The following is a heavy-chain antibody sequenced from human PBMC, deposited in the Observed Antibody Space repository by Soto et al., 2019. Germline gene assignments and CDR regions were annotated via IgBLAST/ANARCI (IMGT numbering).Heavy chain of an antibody. CDR2: IIPIVGTA. V-gene: IGHV1-69*06. CDR3: SRDNSGGYHYDY. Sequence: QVQLVQSGAEVKKPGSSVKVSCKASGGTFSSYAISWVRQAPGQGLEWMGGIIPIVGTANYAQKFQGRVTITADKTTSTAYMELSSLRSEDTAVYYCSRDNSGGYHYDYWGQGTLVTVSS. D-gene: IGHD2-15*01. J-gene: IGHJ4*02. CDR1: GGTFSSYA.